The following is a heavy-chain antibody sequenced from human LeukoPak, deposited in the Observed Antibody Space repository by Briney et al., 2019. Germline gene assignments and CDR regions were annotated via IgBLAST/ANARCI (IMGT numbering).Heavy chain of an antibody. J-gene: IGHJ4*02. CDR1: GGSFSGYY. CDR2: INHSGST. V-gene: IGHV4-34*01. CDR3: ARILTGSFYFDY. D-gene: IGHD3-9*01. Sequence: SETLSLTCAVYGGSFSGYYWCWIRQPPGKGLEWIGEINHSGSTNYNPSLKSRVTISVDTSKNQFSLKLSSVTAADTAVYYCARILTGSFYFDYWGQGTLVTVSS.